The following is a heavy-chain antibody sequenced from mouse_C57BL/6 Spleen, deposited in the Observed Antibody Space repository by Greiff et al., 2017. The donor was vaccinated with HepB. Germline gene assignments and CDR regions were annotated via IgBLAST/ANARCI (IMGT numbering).Heavy chain of an antibody. V-gene: IGHV14-4*01. J-gene: IGHJ3*01. D-gene: IGHD2-12*01. CDR3: TTADYSNDVWFAY. CDR2: IDPENGDT. Sequence: EVQLQQSGAELVRPGASVKLSCTASGFNIKDDYMHWVQQRPEQGLEWIGWIDPENGDTEYASKFQGKATITADTSSNTAYLQLSSLTSEDTAVYYCTTADYSNDVWFAYWGQGTLVTVSA. CDR1: GFNIKDDY.